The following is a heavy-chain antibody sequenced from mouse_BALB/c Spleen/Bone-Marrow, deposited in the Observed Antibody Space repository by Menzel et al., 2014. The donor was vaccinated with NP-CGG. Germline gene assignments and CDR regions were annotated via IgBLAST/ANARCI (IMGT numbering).Heavy chain of an antibody. D-gene: IGHD1-1*01. CDR1: GYTFTDHA. V-gene: IGHV1S53*02. CDR3: KCNYYGSSRGFVY. Sequence: QVQLQQSDAELVKPGASVKISCKVSGYTFTDHAIHWVKQKPEQGLEWIGYISPGNGDIKYNEKFKGKATLIADKSSSTAYMQLNSLTSEDSAVYSCKCNYYGSSRGFVYWGQGTLVTVSA. J-gene: IGHJ3*01. CDR2: ISPGNGDI.